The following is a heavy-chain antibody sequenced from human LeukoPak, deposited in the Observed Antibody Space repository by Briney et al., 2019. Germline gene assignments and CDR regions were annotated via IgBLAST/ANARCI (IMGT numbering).Heavy chain of an antibody. CDR3: ARVSAITGPTAALDF. V-gene: IGHV3-72*01. J-gene: IGHJ3*01. D-gene: IGHD1-20*01. CDR2: IRKKPNSYTT. CDR1: GFTFSDHF. Sequence: GGSLRLSCVASGFTFSDHFMDWVRQAPGKGLEWVGRIRKKPNSYTTEYAASVKGRFTFSRDNSENSLYLQMNRLETEDTAVYYGARVSAITGPTAALDFWGKGTKVTVSS.